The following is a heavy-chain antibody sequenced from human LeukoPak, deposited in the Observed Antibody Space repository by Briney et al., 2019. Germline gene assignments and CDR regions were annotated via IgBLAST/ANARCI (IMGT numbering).Heavy chain of an antibody. CDR2: INPSGGST. V-gene: IGHV1-46*01. CDR3: AREDGVMSRFDY. D-gene: IGHD3-16*01. J-gene: IGHJ4*02. CDR1: GYTFSSYS. Sequence: ASVKVSCKASGYTFSSYSLSWLRQAPGQGLEWMGIINPSGGSTSYAQKFQGRVTMTRDTSTSTVYMEVSSLRSEDTAVYYCAREDGVMSRFDYWGQGTLVTVSS.